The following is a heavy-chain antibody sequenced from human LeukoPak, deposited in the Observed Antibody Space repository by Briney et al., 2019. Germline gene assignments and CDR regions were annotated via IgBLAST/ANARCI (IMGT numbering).Heavy chain of an antibody. CDR3: APPPIAAAGN. CDR2: IKQDGSDK. CDR1: GFAFSSYW. V-gene: IGHV3-7*01. Sequence: GGSLRLSCAASGFAFSSYWMSWVRQAPGKGLEWVANIKQDGSDKNYVDSVEGRFTISRDNAKKSLYLQMNSLRAEDTAVYYCAPPPIAAAGNWGQGTLVTVSS. J-gene: IGHJ4*02. D-gene: IGHD6-13*01.